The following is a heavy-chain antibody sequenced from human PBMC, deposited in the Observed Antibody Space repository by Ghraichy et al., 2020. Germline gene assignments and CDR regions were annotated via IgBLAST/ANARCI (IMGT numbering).Heavy chain of an antibody. Sequence: GESLNISCAASGFIFNNYWMSWVRQAPGRGLEWVANINQDGSENYYVDSVKGRFTISRDNTKNSLSLQMNSLRGEDTAVYYCARGRTWSDPWGQGTLVTVSS. J-gene: IGHJ5*02. CDR3: ARGRTWSDP. V-gene: IGHV3-7*01. CDR2: INQDGSEN. CDR1: GFIFNNYW.